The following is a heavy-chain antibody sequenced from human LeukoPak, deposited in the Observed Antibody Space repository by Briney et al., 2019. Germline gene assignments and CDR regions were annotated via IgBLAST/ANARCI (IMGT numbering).Heavy chain of an antibody. V-gene: IGHV3-64*01. CDR1: GFTFSSYA. CDR3: ARAYRNYGDY. CDR2: ISSNGGST. D-gene: IGHD4-11*01. Sequence: PEGSLRLSCAASGFTFSSYAMHWVRQAPGKGLEYVSAISSNGGSTYYANSVKGRFTISRDNSKDTLYLQMGSLRAEDMAVYYCARAYRNYGDYWGQGTLVTVSS. J-gene: IGHJ4*02.